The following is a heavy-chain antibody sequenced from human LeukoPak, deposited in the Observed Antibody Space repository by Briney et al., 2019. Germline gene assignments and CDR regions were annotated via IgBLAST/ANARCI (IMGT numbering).Heavy chain of an antibody. CDR2: FDPEDGET. D-gene: IGHD3-16*02. CDR1: GYTLTELS. V-gene: IGHV1-24*01. CDR3: ATDDYVWGSYRSIDY. Sequence: SVKVSCKVSGYTLTELSMHWVRQAPGKGLEWMGGFDPEDGETIYAQKFQGRVTMTEDTSTDTAYMELSSLRSEDTAVYYCATDDYVWGSYRSIDYWGQGTLVTVSS. J-gene: IGHJ4*02.